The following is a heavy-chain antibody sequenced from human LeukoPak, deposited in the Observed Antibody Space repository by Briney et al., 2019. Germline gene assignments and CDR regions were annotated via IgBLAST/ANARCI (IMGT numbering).Heavy chain of an antibody. D-gene: IGHD6-19*01. CDR1: GFSFSNYA. V-gene: IGHV3-23*01. Sequence: GGSLRLSCVASGFSFSNYAMGWVRQAPEKGLEWVAAISVGPTYYADSAKGRFTISRDNAKNSLYLQMSSLRAEDTAVYYCAGGRGWSSDYWGQGTLVTVSS. CDR2: ISVGPT. J-gene: IGHJ4*02. CDR3: AGGRGWSSDY.